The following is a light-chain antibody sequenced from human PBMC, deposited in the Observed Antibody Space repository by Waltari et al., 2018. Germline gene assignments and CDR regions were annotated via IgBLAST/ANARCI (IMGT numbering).Light chain of an antibody. Sequence: IVLTQSPATLSLSPGESATLSCRASEDIEVYLAWYQQKRGQPPRLLIYDASKRASGIPLRFTGGGSGTDFTLTISGLEPEDFAVYFCQQRVESFTFGQGTKLE. CDR2: DAS. V-gene: IGKV3-11*01. CDR3: QQRVESFT. J-gene: IGKJ2*01. CDR1: EDIEVY.